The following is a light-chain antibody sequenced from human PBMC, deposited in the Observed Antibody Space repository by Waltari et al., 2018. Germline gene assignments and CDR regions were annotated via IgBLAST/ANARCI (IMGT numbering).Light chain of an antibody. CDR2: GAS. CDR3: QKYGTLPAT. Sequence: EIVLTQSPGTLSLSPGDRATLSCSASQSVSRWLAWYQQKPGQPPRLLIYGASSRANGIPDRFSGSGSGTDFSLTISRLEPEDSAVYYCQKYGTLPATFGQGTKVEVK. CDR1: QSVSRW. V-gene: IGKV3-20*01. J-gene: IGKJ1*01.